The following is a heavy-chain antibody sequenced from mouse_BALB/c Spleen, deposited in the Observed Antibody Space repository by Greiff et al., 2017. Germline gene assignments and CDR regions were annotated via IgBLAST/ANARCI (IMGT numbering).Heavy chain of an antibody. V-gene: IGHV1-63*02. CDR2: IYPGGGYT. D-gene: IGHD2-1*01. J-gene: IGHJ3*01. CDR3: AGYYGNVPWFAD. CDR1: GYTFTNYW. Sequence: QVQLQQSGAELVRPGTSVKLSCTAAGYTFTNYWIGWVKQRPGHVLEWIGDIYPGGGYTNYNEKFKGKATLTADTSSSTAYMQLSSLTSEDSAIYYWAGYYGNVPWFADWGQGTLVTVSA.